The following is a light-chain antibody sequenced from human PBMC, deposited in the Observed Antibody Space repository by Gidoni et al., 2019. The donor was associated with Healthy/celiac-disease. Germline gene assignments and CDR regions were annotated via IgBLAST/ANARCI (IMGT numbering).Light chain of an antibody. CDR2: DAS. V-gene: IGKV1-13*02. J-gene: IGKJ4*01. Sequence: AIQLTQSPSSLSASVGDRVTITCRASQGISSALAWDQQKPGKAPKLLIYDASSLESGVPSRFSGSGSGTDFTLTISSLQPEDFATYYCQQVNSYPTFGGGTKVEIK. CDR1: QGISSA. CDR3: QQVNSYPT.